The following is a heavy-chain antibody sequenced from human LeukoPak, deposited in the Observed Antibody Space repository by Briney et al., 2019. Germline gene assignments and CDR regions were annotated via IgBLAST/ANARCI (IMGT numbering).Heavy chain of an antibody. CDR2: INPNNGDT. V-gene: IGHV1-2*02. Sequence: ASVKVSCKASGYTFSDFYIRWVRQAPGQGLEWMGWINPNNGDTNYAQKFQGRVTMTRDTSISTAYMELIRLKSDDTAVYYCARAGSGFYSLDYWGQGTLVTVSS. CDR1: GYTFSDFY. D-gene: IGHD3-22*01. CDR3: ARAGSGFYSLDY. J-gene: IGHJ4*02.